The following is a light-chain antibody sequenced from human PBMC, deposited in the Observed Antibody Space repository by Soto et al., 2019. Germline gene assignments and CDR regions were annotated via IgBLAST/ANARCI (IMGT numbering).Light chain of an antibody. CDR2: DDS. CDR1: NIGSKS. V-gene: IGLV3-21*02. J-gene: IGLJ2*01. CDR3: QVWDRTTDFVV. Sequence: SYELTQPPSVSVAPGQTARITCGGYNIGSKSVHWYQQRPGQAPVLVVYDDSDRPSGIPERFSGSNSGNTATLTISRVEAGDEADYYCQVWDRTTDFVVFGGGTKLTVL.